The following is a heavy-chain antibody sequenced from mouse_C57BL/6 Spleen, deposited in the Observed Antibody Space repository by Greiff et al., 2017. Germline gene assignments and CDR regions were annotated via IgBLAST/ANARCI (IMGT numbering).Heavy chain of an antibody. CDR3: ARRDYYGSSQSWFAY. D-gene: IGHD1-1*01. V-gene: IGHV1-55*01. CDR1: GYTFTSYW. CDR2: IYPGSGST. J-gene: IGHJ3*01. Sequence: QVQLQQPGAELVKPGASVKMSCKASGYTFTSYWITWVKQRPGQGLEWIGDIYPGSGSTNYNEKFKSKATLTVDTSSSTAYMQLSSLTSEDSAVYYCARRDYYGSSQSWFAYWGQGTLVTVSA.